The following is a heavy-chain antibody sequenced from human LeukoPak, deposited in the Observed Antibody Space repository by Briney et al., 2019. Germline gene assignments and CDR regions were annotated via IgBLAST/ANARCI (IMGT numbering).Heavy chain of an antibody. D-gene: IGHD3-3*01. CDR1: GGTFISYA. V-gene: IGHV1-69*01. CDR3: ARVLSVGFLEWFPFDY. Sequence: GSSVKVSCKASGGTFISYAISWVRQAPGQGLEWMGGIIPIFGTANYAQKFQGRVTITADESTSTAYMELSSLRSEDTAVYYCARVLSVGFLEWFPFDYWGQGTLVTVSS. J-gene: IGHJ4*02. CDR2: IIPIFGTA.